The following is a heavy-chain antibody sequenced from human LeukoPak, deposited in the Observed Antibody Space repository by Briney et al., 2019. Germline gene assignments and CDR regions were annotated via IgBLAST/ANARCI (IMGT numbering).Heavy chain of an antibody. V-gene: IGHV3-21*01. J-gene: IGHJ4*02. CDR1: GFTFSSYS. CDR2: ISSSSSYI. Sequence: GGSLRLSCAASGFTFSSYSMNWVRQAPGKGLEWASSISSSSSYIYYADSVKGRFTISRDNAKNSLYLQMNSLRAEDTAVYYCAREGGASSSWYAYWGQGTLVTVSS. D-gene: IGHD6-13*01. CDR3: AREGGASSSWYAY.